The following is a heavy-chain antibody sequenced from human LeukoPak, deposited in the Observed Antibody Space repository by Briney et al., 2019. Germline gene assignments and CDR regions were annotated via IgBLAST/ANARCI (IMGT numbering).Heavy chain of an antibody. CDR3: ARGSTVPYYFDY. CDR1: GSSISSGGYS. CDR2: IYHSGST. D-gene: IGHD4-4*01. V-gene: IGHV4-30-2*06. J-gene: IGHJ4*02. Sequence: SETLSLTCAVSGSSISSGGYSWSWIRQSPGKGLEWIGYIYHSGSTYYNPSLKSRVTISVDRSKNQFSLKLSSVTAADTAVYYCARGSTVPYYFDYWGQGTLVTVSS.